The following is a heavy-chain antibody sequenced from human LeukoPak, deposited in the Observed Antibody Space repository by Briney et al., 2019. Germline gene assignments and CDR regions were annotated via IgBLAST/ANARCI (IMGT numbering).Heavy chain of an antibody. CDR3: AGGYYSSSRFDS. J-gene: IGHJ4*02. CDR2: INSDGSST. CDR1: GFTFSSYW. V-gene: IGHV3-74*01. Sequence: GGSLRLSCAASGFTFSSYWMHWVRQAPGKGLVWVSHINSDGSSTSYAASVKGRFTISRDNAKNTLYLQMNSLRAEDTAVYYCAGGYYSSSRFDSWGQGTLVTVSS. D-gene: IGHD6-13*01.